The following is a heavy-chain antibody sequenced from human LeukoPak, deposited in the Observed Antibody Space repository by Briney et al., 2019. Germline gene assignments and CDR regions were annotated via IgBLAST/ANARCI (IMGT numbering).Heavy chain of an antibody. J-gene: IGHJ4*02. Sequence: ASVKVPCKASGYTFTSYYMHWVRQAPGQGLEWMGIINPSGGSTSYAQKFQGRVTMTRDTSTSTVYMELSSLRSEDTAVYYCARDDYYDSSGYLFDYWGQGTLVTVSS. CDR2: INPSGGST. V-gene: IGHV1-46*01. CDR3: ARDDYYDSSGYLFDY. D-gene: IGHD3-22*01. CDR1: GYTFTSYY.